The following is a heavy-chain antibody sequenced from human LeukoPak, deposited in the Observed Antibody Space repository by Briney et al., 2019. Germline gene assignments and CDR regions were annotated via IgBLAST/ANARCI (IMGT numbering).Heavy chain of an antibody. CDR3: ARWPKAKEDSSELRFDY. CDR1: GYTFTGYY. J-gene: IGHJ4*02. D-gene: IGHD6-19*01. Sequence: GASVKVSCKASGYTFTGYYMHWGRQAPGQGLEWMGWINPNSGGTNYAQKFQGRVTMTRDTSISTAYMELSRLRSDDTAVYYCARWPKAKEDSSELRFDYWGQGTLVTVSS. V-gene: IGHV1-2*02. CDR2: INPNSGGT.